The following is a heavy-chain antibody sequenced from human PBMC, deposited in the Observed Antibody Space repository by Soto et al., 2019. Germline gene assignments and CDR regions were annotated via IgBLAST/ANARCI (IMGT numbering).Heavy chain of an antibody. CDR3: ARLEGLATISYYFDF. J-gene: IGHJ4*02. CDR2: IYYSGST. D-gene: IGHD3-9*01. CDR1: GGSISSSSYY. V-gene: IGHV4-39*01. Sequence: QLQLQESGPGLVKPSEALSLTCSVSGGSISSSSYYWCWIRQPPGKGLEGIGSIYYSGSTYYNPSLTSRVTISIDKSTNQFSLKLSSLTAADTAVYYCARLEGLATISYYFDFWGQGTLVTVSS.